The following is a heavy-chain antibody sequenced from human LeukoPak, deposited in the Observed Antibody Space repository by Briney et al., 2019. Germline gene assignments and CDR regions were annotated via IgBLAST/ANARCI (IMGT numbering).Heavy chain of an antibody. J-gene: IGHJ5*02. CDR1: GSTFSSHA. Sequence: GGSLRLSCTASGSTFSSHAMTWVRQAPGKGLEWVSIISGTGHTTYYADPVKGRFTISRDNSKNTLYLQMNSLRAEDTAVYYCAKHDPRRVVITNWFDPWGQGTLVTVSS. V-gene: IGHV3-23*01. D-gene: IGHD3-22*01. CDR2: ISGTGHTT. CDR3: AKHDPRRVVITNWFDP.